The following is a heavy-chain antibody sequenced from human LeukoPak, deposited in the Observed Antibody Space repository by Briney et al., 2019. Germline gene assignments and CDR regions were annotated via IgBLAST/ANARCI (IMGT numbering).Heavy chain of an antibody. D-gene: IGHD4-23*01. Sequence: SGGSLRLSCAASGFTVSSNYMNWVRQAPGKGLEWVSVIYSGGSTYYADSVKGRFIISRDNSKNTLYLQMNSLRAEDTAVYYCAREITGYGGGPLFDFWGQGILVTVSS. J-gene: IGHJ4*02. CDR3: AREITGYGGGPLFDF. CDR1: GFTVSSNY. CDR2: IYSGGST. V-gene: IGHV3-53*01.